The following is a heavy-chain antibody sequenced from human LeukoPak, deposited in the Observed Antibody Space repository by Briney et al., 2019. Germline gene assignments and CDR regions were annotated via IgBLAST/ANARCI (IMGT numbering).Heavy chain of an antibody. CDR1: GGSISSSNNY. CDR2: IYYTGSA. J-gene: IGHJ4*02. D-gene: IGHD3-22*01. Sequence: SETLSLTCTVSGGSISSSNNYWGWIRQPPGKGLEWIGSIYYTGSAYYSPSLKSRVTMSVDTSKNQFSLKLSSVTAADTAVYYCARKPIVNSAWYCFDYWGQGTLVTVSS. V-gene: IGHV4-39*07. CDR3: ARKPIVNSAWYCFDY.